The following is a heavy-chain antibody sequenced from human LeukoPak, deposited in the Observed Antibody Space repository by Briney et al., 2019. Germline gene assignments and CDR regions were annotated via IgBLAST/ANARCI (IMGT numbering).Heavy chain of an antibody. V-gene: IGHV4-39*07. Sequence: ETLSLTCTVSGGSISSSSYYWGWIRQPPGKGLEWIGSIYYSGSTYYNPSLKSRVTISVDTSKNQSSLKLSSVTAADTAVYYCARDKVGSGWLGYWGQGTLVTVSS. CDR3: ARDKVGSGWLGY. CDR1: GGSISSSSYY. CDR2: IYYSGST. J-gene: IGHJ4*02. D-gene: IGHD6-19*01.